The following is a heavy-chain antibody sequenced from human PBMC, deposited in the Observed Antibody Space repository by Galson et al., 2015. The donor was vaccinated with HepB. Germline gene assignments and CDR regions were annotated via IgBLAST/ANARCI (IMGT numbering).Heavy chain of an antibody. CDR3: AKDRWELLDAFDI. J-gene: IGHJ3*02. D-gene: IGHD1-26*01. V-gene: IGHV3-23*01. CDR1: GFTFSSYS. CDR2: ISGSGGST. Sequence: SLRLSCAASGFTFSSYSMNWVRQAPGKGLEWVSAISGSGGSTYYADSVKGRFTISRDNSKNTLYLQMNSLRAEDTAVYYCAKDRWELLDAFDIWGQGTMVTVSS.